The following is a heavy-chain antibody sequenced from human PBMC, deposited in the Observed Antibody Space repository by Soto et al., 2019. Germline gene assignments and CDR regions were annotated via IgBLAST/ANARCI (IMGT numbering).Heavy chain of an antibody. V-gene: IGHV4-59*01. CDR1: GGSISSYY. Sequence: SETLSLTCTVSGGSISSYYWSWIRQPPGKGLEWIGYIYYSGSTNYNPSLKSRVTISVDTSKNQFSLKLSSVTAADTAVYYCARGQNWFDPWGQGTLVTVSS. CDR3: ARGQNWFDP. J-gene: IGHJ5*02. CDR2: IYYSGST.